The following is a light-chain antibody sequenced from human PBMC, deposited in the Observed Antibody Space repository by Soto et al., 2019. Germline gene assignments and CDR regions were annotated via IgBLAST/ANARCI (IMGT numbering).Light chain of an antibody. CDR2: DVS. CDR3: LQVYSLPRT. J-gene: IGKJ1*01. CDR1: QNISNY. V-gene: IGKV3-11*01. Sequence: IVLTQPPAIRALSPGKRASLSCRASQNISNYLIWYQQKPGQAPRLLIYDVSNRATGIPARFSGSGSGTDFTLTINNLQPEDFASYFCLQVYSLPRTFGLGTKVDI.